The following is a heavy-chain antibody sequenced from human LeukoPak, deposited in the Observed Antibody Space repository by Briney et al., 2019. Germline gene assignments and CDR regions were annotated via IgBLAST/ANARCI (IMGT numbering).Heavy chain of an antibody. J-gene: IGHJ4*02. CDR2: MNPNCGNT. V-gene: IGHV1-8*03. D-gene: IGHD1-20*01. CDR3: ARGPSITRLLDY. Sequence: ASVKVSCKASGDTFSSYDINWVRQATGQGLEWMGWMNPNCGNTGYAQKFQGRVTITRNTSISTAYMELSSLRSEDTAVYYCARGPSITRLLDYWGQGTLVTVSS. CDR1: GDTFSSYD.